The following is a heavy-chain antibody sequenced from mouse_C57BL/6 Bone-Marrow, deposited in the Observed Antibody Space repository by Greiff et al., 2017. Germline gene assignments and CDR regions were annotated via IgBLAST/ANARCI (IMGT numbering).Heavy chain of an antibody. J-gene: IGHJ2*01. CDR2: ISDGGSYT. Sequence: EVKLVESGGGLVKPGGSLKLSCAASGFTFSSYAMSWVRQTPEKRLEWVATISDGGSYTYYPDNVKGRFTISRDNAKNNLYLQMSHLKSEDTAMYYGARSLGWLRPFDYWGQGTTLTVSS. V-gene: IGHV5-4*03. CDR1: GFTFSSYA. D-gene: IGHD2-2*01. CDR3: ARSLGWLRPFDY.